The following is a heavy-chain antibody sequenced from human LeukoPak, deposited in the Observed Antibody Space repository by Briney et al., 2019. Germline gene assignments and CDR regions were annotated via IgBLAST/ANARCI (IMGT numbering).Heavy chain of an antibody. J-gene: IGHJ6*03. Sequence: SETLSLTCTLSGGSISTYYWSWVRQPPGKGLEWIGYIYYTGSTDYNPSLKSRVTMSVDTSKNQFSLKLSSVTAADTAVYYCARDPGAYYYYYMDVWGKGTTVTVSS. CDR2: IYYTGST. CDR3: ARDPGAYYYYYMDV. CDR1: GGSISTYY. V-gene: IGHV4-59*01.